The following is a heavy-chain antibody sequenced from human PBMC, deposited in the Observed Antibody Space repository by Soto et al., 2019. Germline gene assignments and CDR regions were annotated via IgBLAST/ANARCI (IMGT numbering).Heavy chain of an antibody. CDR2: IYWDDDK. J-gene: IGHJ4*02. CDR1: GFSLTTSGVG. V-gene: IGHV2-5*02. D-gene: IGHD6-13*01. Sequence: QITLKESGPTLVKPTQTLTLTCTFSGFSLTTSGVGVGWIRQPPGKALEWLAVIYWDDDKRYSPSLKSRLTITKDTSKNQVVLTMTYMDPVDTATYYCAHRDRTSWYDYWGQGTLVTVSS. CDR3: AHRDRTSWYDY.